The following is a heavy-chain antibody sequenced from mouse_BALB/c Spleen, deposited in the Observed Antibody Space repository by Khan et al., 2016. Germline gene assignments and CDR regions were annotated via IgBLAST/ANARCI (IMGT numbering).Heavy chain of an antibody. V-gene: IGHV1S81*02. CDR3: ARGGPNWDYFDY. CDR1: GYTFTSYW. Sequence: QVQLKQSGAELVKPGASVKLSCKASGYTFTSYWMHWVKQRPGQGLEWIGEINPSNGRTNYDEKFKTKATLTVDKSSSNAYMQLSSLTSEDSAVYYCARGGPNWDYFDYWGQGTTLTVSS. J-gene: IGHJ2*01. D-gene: IGHD4-1*02. CDR2: INPSNGRT.